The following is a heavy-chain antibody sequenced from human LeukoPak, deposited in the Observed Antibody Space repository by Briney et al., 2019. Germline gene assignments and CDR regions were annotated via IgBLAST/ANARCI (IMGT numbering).Heavy chain of an antibody. J-gene: IGHJ3*02. CDR1: GGSISSSSYY. CDR3: ARLLFYPMRWLQLLGAFDI. D-gene: IGHD5-24*01. V-gene: IGHV4-39*07. CDR2: IYYSGST. Sequence: PSETLSLTCTVSGGSISSSSYYWGWIRQPPGKGLEWIGSIYYSGSTYYNPSLKSRVTISVDTSKNQFSLKLSSVTAADTAVYYCARLLFYPMRWLQLLGAFDIWGQGTMVTVSS.